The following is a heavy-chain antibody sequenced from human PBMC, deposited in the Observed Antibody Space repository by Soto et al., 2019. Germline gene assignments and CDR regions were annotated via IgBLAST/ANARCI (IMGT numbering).Heavy chain of an antibody. D-gene: IGHD4-17*01. Sequence: SETLSLTCTVSGGSISSYYWSWIRQPPGKGLEWIGYIYYSGSTYYNPSLKSRVTISVDTSKNQFSLKLSSVTAADTAVYYCARVRDYGDTHFDYWGQGTLVTVSS. CDR3: ARVRDYGDTHFDY. CDR2: IYYSGST. CDR1: GGSISSYY. V-gene: IGHV4-59*08. J-gene: IGHJ4*02.